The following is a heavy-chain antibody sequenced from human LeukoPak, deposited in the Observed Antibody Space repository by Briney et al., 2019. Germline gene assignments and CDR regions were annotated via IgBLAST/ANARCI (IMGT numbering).Heavy chain of an antibody. CDR3: AKSDCSYISCYVLDY. J-gene: IGHJ4*02. CDR2: INGDGSNT. D-gene: IGHD2-2*01. CDR1: GFTFSSHW. V-gene: IGHV3-74*03. Sequence: GGSLRLSCAASGFTFSSHWMHWVRQAPGKGLVWVSRINGDGSNTTYADSVKGRFTISRDSSKKTLYLQMNILRAEDTAVYYCAKSDCSYISCYVLDYWGQGTQVTVSS.